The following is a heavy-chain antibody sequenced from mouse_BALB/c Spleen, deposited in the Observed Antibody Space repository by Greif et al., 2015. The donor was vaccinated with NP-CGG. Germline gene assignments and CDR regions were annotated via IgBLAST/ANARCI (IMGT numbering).Heavy chain of an antibody. CDR1: GYSITSDYA. CDR2: ISYSGST. J-gene: IGHJ2*01. CDR3: ARGADY. Sequence: VQLKESGPGLVKPSQSLSLTCTVTGYSITSDYAWNWIRQFPGNKLEWMGYISYSGSTSYNPSLKSRIPITRDTSKNQFFLQLNSVTTEDTATYYCARGADYWGQGTTLTVSS. V-gene: IGHV3-2*02.